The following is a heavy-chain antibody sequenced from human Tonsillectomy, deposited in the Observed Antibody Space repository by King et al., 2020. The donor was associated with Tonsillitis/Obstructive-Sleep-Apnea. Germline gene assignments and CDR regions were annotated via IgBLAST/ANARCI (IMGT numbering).Heavy chain of an antibody. CDR3: AKDLGDTSDWFFNWFDS. CDR1: GFTFSSYA. V-gene: IGHV3-23*04. D-gene: IGHD6-19*01. J-gene: IGHJ5*01. Sequence: VQLVESGGDLVQPGGSLRLSCAASGFTFSSYAMSWVRQAPEKGLEWVSGISGSGGMTYYADSVKGRFTISRDNSKNTLYLQMNSLRAEDTAVYYCAKDLGDTSDWFFNWFDSGGQGTLVTVSS. CDR2: ISGSGGMT.